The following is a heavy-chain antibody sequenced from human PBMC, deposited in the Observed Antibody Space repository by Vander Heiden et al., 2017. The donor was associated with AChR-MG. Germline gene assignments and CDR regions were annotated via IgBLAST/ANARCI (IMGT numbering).Heavy chain of an antibody. CDR1: GFTFSTYS. Sequence: EVQLVESGGGLAKPGGSLRLSCAASGFTFSTYSMNWVRQAPGKGLEWVSAISDTSKYIYYADSVKDRFTISRDNAKKSLFLQMNSLRAEDTAVYYCASRLTMTATDWYFDLWGRGTLVIVSS. V-gene: IGHV3-21*01. CDR2: ISDTSKYI. D-gene: IGHD3-22*01. CDR3: ASRLTMTATDWYFDL. J-gene: IGHJ2*01.